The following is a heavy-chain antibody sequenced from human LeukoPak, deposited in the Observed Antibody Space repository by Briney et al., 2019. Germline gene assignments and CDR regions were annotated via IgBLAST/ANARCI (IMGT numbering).Heavy chain of an antibody. D-gene: IGHD3-3*01. CDR2: IWYDGSNK. V-gene: IGHV3-33*01. J-gene: IGHJ6*03. CDR1: GFTFSSYG. CDR3: AREQRSYDFLYMDV. Sequence: GGSLRLSCAASGFTFSSYGMHWVRQAPGKGLELVAAIWYDGSNKYYADSVKGRFTISRDNSKNTLYLQMNSLRAEDTAVYYCAREQRSYDFLYMDVWGKGTTVTVSS.